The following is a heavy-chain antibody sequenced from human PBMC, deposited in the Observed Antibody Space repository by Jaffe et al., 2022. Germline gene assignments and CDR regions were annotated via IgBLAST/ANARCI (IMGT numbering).Heavy chain of an antibody. Sequence: QVQLVQSGSELKKPGASVKVSCKASGYTFTSYAMNWVRQAPGQGLEWMGWINTNTGNPTYAQGFTGRFVFSLDTSVSTAYLQISSLKAEDTAVYYCARDLFPYDYIWGSYRSAALDYWGQGTLVTVSS. J-gene: IGHJ4*02. V-gene: IGHV7-4-1*02. CDR2: INTNTGNP. D-gene: IGHD3-16*02. CDR3: ARDLFPYDYIWGSYRSAALDY. CDR1: GYTFTSYA.